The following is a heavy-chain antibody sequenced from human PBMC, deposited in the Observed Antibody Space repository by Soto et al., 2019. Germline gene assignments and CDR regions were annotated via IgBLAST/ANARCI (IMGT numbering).Heavy chain of an antibody. D-gene: IGHD3-22*01. V-gene: IGHV1-46*01. Sequence: EASVKVSCKASGYTFTGYYMHWVRQAPGQGLEWMGIINPSGGSTSYAQKFQGRVTMTRDTSTSTVYMELSSLRSEDTAVYYCARDFPLPMIVVVPPPYYYYYYGMDVWGQGTTVTVSS. CDR1: GYTFTGYY. J-gene: IGHJ6*02. CDR3: ARDFPLPMIVVVPPPYYYYYYGMDV. CDR2: INPSGGST.